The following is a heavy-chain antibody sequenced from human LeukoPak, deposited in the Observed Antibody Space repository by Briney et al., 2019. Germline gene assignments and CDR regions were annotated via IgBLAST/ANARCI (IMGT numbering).Heavy chain of an antibody. CDR3: ASYSSSWYRGFDY. D-gene: IGHD6-13*01. CDR2: IYYSGST. CDR1: GGSISSGGYY. V-gene: IGHV4-39*07. J-gene: IGHJ4*02. Sequence: SQTLSLTCTVSGGSISSGGYYWSWIRQPPGKGLEWIGSIYYSGSTYYNPSLKSRVTISVDTSKNQFSLKLSSVTAADTAVYYCASYSSSWYRGFDYWGQGTLVTVSS.